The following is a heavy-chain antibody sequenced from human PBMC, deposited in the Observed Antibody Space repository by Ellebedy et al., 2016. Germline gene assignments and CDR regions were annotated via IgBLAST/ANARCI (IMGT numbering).Heavy chain of an antibody. Sequence: ASVKVSCKASGYTFTTYTLHWVRQAPGQRLESMGWINSGNGNTKYSRKFQGRVTFTRDTSASTAYMDLSSLKSEDTAVYYCARAAATGNPPFDYWGQGTLVTVSS. J-gene: IGHJ4*02. CDR1: GYTFTTYT. CDR2: INSGNGNT. D-gene: IGHD6-13*01. CDR3: ARAAATGNPPFDY. V-gene: IGHV1-3*01.